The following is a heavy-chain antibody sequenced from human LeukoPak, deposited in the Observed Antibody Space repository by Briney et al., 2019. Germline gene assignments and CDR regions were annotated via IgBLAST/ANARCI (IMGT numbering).Heavy chain of an antibody. CDR3: ARSVIAVAGYDAFDI. J-gene: IGHJ3*02. D-gene: IGHD6-19*01. V-gene: IGHV3-66*01. CDR1: GFTLTSTW. CDR2: IYSGGST. Sequence: GGSLRLSCTASGFTLTSTWTSWVGQAPGKGLEWVSVIYSGGSTYYTDCVKGRFTISRDNAKNSLYLEMNSLRDEDTAVYYCARSVIAVAGYDAFDIWGQGTVVTVCS.